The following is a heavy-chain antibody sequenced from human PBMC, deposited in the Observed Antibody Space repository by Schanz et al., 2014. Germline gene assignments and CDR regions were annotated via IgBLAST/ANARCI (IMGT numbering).Heavy chain of an antibody. CDR1: GDTFSKYN. J-gene: IGHJ6*02. CDR2: IMPLRGIG. V-gene: IGHV1-69*02. D-gene: IGHD4-17*01. Sequence: QVQLVQSGPEVKKPGSSVKVSCQAFGDTFSKYNIMWVRQVPGQGLEWLGRIMPLRGIGNNAWKFQDRLTITADKSMNISYMELSSLGTEDTAVYYCTRRRRADPNGCDVWGQGTTVTVS. CDR3: TRRRRADPNGCDV.